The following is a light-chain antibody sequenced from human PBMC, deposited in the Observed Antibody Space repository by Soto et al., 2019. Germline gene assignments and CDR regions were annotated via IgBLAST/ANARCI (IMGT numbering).Light chain of an antibody. CDR2: AAS. V-gene: IGKV3-20*01. Sequence: DIVLTQSPGTLSLSPGERATLSCRASHTVSGPYLAWYQQKLGQAPRLLMYAASSRATGIPDRFSGSGSGTEFTLTIDSLQSDDFAVYHCQQYGSSPLITFGQGTRLEI. J-gene: IGKJ5*01. CDR1: HTVSGPY. CDR3: QQYGSSPLIT.